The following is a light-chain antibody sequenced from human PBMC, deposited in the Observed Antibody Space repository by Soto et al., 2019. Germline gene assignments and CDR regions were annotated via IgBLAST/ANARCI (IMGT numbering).Light chain of an antibody. Sequence: EMVLTQSPDPLSLSPGERSTLSCRASQSVSSSYLAWYQQKPGQAPRLLIYGASSRATGIPDRFSGSGSGTDFTLTISRLEPEDFAVYYCQQYGSPPGLTFGGVAKVVIK. CDR2: GAS. CDR3: QQYGSPPGLT. CDR1: QSVSSSY. J-gene: IGKJ4*01. V-gene: IGKV3-20*01.